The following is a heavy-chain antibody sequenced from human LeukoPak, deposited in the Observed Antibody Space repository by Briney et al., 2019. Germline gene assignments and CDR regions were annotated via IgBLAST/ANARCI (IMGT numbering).Heavy chain of an antibody. V-gene: IGHV3-15*01. D-gene: IGHD3-22*01. CDR1: GFTFSDYY. Sequence: GRSLRLSCAASGFTFSDYYMSWIRQAPGKGLEWVGRIRRNSDGGTIDYAAPVKGRFALSRDDSKNTLYLHMSSLQTEDTAVYYCATDFYDTTWGQGTLVTVSS. CDR2: IRRNSDGGTI. J-gene: IGHJ5*02. CDR3: ATDFYDTT.